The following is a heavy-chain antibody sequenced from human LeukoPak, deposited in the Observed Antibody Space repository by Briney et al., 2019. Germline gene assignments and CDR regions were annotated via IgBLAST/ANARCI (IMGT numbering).Heavy chain of an antibody. Sequence: SETLSLTCTVSGGSTSSYYWSWVRQPAGKGLEWIGRIYASGNTNYNPSLKSRVTISVDTSKNQFSLKLSSVTAADTAVYYCARDSVRYDNNPGQFDYWGQGTPVTVSS. CDR2: IYASGNT. D-gene: IGHD5-12*01. J-gene: IGHJ4*02. CDR1: GGSTSSYY. V-gene: IGHV4-4*07. CDR3: ARDSVRYDNNPGQFDY.